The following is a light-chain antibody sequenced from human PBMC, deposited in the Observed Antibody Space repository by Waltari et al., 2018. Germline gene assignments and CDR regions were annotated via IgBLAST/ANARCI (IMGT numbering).Light chain of an antibody. Sequence: EVVMTQSPATLSVSPGDRATLSCRASQSVSSNLAWYQPKPGQAPRLLIYGASTRATGIPARFSGNGSGTEFTLTISSLQSEDFAVYYCQQYNNWPPLFTFGPGTKVDMK. V-gene: IGKV3D-15*01. CDR2: GAS. J-gene: IGKJ3*01. CDR1: QSVSSN. CDR3: QQYNNWPPLFT.